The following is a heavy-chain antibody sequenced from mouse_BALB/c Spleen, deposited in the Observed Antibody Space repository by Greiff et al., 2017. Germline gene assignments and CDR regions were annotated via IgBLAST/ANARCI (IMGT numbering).Heavy chain of an antibody. V-gene: IGHV1-69*02. J-gene: IGHJ4*01. CDR3: AWGYYGMDY. CDR2: IDPSDSET. Sequence: VQLHQPGAELVKPGAPVKLSCKASGYTFTSYWMNWVKQRPGRGLEWIGRIDPSDSETHYNQKFKDKATLTVDKSSSTAYIQLSSLTSEDSAVYYCAWGYYGMDYWGQGTSVTVSS. CDR1: GYTFTSYW. D-gene: IGHD4-1*01.